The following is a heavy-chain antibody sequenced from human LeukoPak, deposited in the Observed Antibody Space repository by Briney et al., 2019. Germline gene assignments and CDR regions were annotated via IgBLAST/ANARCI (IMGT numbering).Heavy chain of an antibody. V-gene: IGHV1-69*04. CDR1: GGTFSSSA. D-gene: IGHD7-27*01. CDR3: ARELGGGIDY. CDR2: IITILGIA. J-gene: IGHJ4*02. Sequence: SVKVSCKASGGTFSSSAISWLRQAPGQGLEWMGRIITILGIANYAQKFQGRVTITADKSTSTAYMELSSLRSEDTAVYYCARELGGGIDYWGQGTLVTVSS.